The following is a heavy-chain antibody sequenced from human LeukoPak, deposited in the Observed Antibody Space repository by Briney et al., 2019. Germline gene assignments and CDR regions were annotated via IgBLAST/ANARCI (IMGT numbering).Heavy chain of an antibody. CDR1: GDSVSSNSAA. V-gene: IGHV6-1*01. Sequence: SQTLSLTCAISGDSVSSNSAAWNWIRQSPSRGLEWLGRTYYRSKWYNDYAVSVKSRITINPDTSKNQFSLKLSSVTAADTAVYYCGICLSPVYGMDVWSQGTTVTISS. CDR3: GICLSPVYGMDV. CDR2: TYYRSKWYN. D-gene: IGHD3-3*02. J-gene: IGHJ6*02.